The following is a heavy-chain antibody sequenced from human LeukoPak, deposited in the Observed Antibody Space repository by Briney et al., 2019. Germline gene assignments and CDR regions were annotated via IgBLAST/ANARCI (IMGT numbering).Heavy chain of an antibody. CDR3: ARGDSSSPRGMDV. CDR1: GFTFSGYA. J-gene: IGHJ6*02. Sequence: GGSLRLSCAASGFTFSGYAMSRVRQAPGKGLEWVSAISGSGGSTYYADSVKGRFTISKDNSKNTLYLQMNSLRAEDTAVYYCARGDSSSPRGMDVWGQGTTVTVSS. V-gene: IGHV3-23*01. D-gene: IGHD6-13*01. CDR2: ISGSGGST.